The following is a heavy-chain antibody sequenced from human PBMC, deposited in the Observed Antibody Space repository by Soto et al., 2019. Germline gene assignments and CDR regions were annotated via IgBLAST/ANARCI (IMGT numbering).Heavy chain of an antibody. V-gene: IGHV1-3*04. CDR1: GYTFTSYA. CDR2: INTGNGNT. J-gene: IGHJ4*02. Sequence: QVQLVQSGAEVKKPGASVKVSCKASGYTFTSYAMHWVRQAPGQRLEWMGWINTGNGNTKYLQKFQGRVSITRDTSASTAYMELSSLRSEDTAVYYCARDIVADLLDSWGQGPLVTVSS. D-gene: IGHD5-12*01. CDR3: ARDIVADLLDS.